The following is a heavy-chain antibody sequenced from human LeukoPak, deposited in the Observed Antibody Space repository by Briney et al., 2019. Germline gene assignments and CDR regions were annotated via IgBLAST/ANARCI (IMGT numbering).Heavy chain of an antibody. V-gene: IGHV4-59*01. CDR1: GGSISSYY. CDR3: ARTRPSFWYFDL. J-gene: IGHJ2*01. Sequence: SETLSLSCTVSGGSISSYYWSWIRQPPGKGLEWIGYIYYSGSTNYNPSLKSRVTISVDTSKNQFSLKLSSVTAADTAVYYCARTRPSFWYFDLWGRGTLVTVSS. D-gene: IGHD3-16*02. CDR2: IYYSGST.